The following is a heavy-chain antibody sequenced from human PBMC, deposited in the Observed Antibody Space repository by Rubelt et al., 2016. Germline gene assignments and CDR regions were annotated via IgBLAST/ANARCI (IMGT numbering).Heavy chain of an antibody. CDR3: SARHGTQAYGAFDL. J-gene: IGHJ3*01. Sequence: QEQLVQSWAEVRKPGASVSIPCKPSGLNFLGYHLHWVRQAPGQGLEWMGIITSSGGSTFYAQKGQGRVSLTRDTLEVNSRRPVDTAVYFWSARHGTQAYGAFDLWGQVTTVTVSS. D-gene: IGHD6-13*01. V-gene: IGHV1-46*01. CDR1: GLNFLGYH. CDR2: ITSSGGST.